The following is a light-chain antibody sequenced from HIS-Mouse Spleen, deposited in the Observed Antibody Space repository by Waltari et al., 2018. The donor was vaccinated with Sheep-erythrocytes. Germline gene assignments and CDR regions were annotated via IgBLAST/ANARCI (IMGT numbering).Light chain of an antibody. CDR3: MQALQTPLT. CDR2: LGS. CDR1: QSLLHRNGYNY. Sequence: EIVMTQSPLSLPVSPGGPASISCRSSQSLLHRNGYNYLDWYLQKPGQSPQLLIYLGSNRASGVPDRFSGSGSGTDFTLKISRVEAEDVGVYYCMQALQTPLTFGGGTKVEIK. J-gene: IGKJ4*01. V-gene: IGKV2-28*01.